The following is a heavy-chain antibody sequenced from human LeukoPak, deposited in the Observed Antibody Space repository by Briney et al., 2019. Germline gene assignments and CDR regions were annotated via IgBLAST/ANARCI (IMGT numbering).Heavy chain of an antibody. J-gene: IGHJ4*02. Sequence: PGGSLRLSRAASGFTFSSYAMSWVRQAPGKGLEWVSAISGSGGSTYYADSVKGRFTISRDNSKNTLYLQMNSLRAEDTAIYYCAKSGSGSGSYFKVDYWGQGTLVTVSS. CDR3: AKSGSGSGSYFKVDY. CDR1: GFTFSSYA. CDR2: ISGSGGST. V-gene: IGHV3-23*01. D-gene: IGHD3-10*01.